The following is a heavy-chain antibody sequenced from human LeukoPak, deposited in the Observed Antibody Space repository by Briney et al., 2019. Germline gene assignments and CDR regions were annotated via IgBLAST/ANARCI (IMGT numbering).Heavy chain of an antibody. CDR2: IYYSGST. D-gene: IGHD5-18*01. J-gene: IGHJ3*02. CDR1: GGSISSSSYY. Sequence: SETLSLTCTVSGGSISSSSYYWGWIRQPPGKGLEWIGSIYYSGSTYYNPSLKSRVTISVDTSKNQFSLKLTSVTAADTAMYYCARWFRGYRDAFDIWSQGTLVTVSS. V-gene: IGHV4-39*01. CDR3: ARWFRGYRDAFDI.